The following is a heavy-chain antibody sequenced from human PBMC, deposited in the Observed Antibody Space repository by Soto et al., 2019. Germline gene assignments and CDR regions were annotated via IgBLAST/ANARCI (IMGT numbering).Heavy chain of an antibody. V-gene: IGHV3-33*01. CDR1: GFSFSSYG. CDR2: IWYDGSNK. J-gene: IGHJ6*02. D-gene: IGHD5-18*01. Sequence: GVSLRLSCAASGFSFSSYGMHWVRQAPGKGLEWVAVIWYDGSNKYYADSVKGRFTISRDNSKNTLYLQMNSLRAEDTAVYYCARDLLRHTAMDIYYYYGREVWGQRTPVIASS. CDR3: ARDLLRHTAMDIYYYYGREV.